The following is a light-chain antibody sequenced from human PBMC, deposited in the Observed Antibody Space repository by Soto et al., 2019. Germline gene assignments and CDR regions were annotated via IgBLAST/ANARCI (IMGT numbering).Light chain of an antibody. CDR2: DAS. CDR3: QQYHNWPIT. V-gene: IGKV3-15*01. Sequence: EIVMTQSPSTLSVSPGERATLSCRASQSVSSNLAWHQQKPGQAPRILMYDASTRDTGIPARFSGSGSGTEFTLTISSLQSEDFAVYYCQQYHNWPITFGQGTRLEI. J-gene: IGKJ5*01. CDR1: QSVSSN.